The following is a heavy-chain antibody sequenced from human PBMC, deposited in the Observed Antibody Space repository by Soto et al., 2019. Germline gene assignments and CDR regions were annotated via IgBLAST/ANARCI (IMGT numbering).Heavy chain of an antibody. D-gene: IGHD2-2*01. CDR3: AKSHSRYQLLAGY. V-gene: IGHV3-23*01. J-gene: IGHJ4*02. CDR1: GFTFSSYA. CDR2: ISGSGGST. Sequence: GGSLRLSCAASGFTFSSYAMSWVRQAPGKGLEWVSAISGSGGSTYYADSVKGRFTISRGNSKNTLYLQMNSLRAEDTAVYYCAKSHSRYQLLAGYWGQGTLVTVSS.